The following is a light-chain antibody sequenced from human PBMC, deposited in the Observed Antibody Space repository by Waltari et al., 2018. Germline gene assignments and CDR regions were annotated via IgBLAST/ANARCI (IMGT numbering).Light chain of an antibody. CDR3: QQYYSTLALT. CDR1: QGISNS. CDR2: AAS. Sequence: ASVGDRVSITCRASQGISNSLAWYQQKPGKAPKLLLYAASRLESGVPPRFSGSGSGADYTLTISSLQPEDFATYYCQQYYSTLALTFGGGTKVEIK. J-gene: IGKJ4*01. V-gene: IGKV1-NL1*01.